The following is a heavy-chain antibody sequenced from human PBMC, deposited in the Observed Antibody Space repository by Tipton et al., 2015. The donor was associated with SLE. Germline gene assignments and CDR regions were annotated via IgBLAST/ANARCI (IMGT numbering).Heavy chain of an antibody. D-gene: IGHD6-19*01. V-gene: IGHV4-59*01. CDR3: ARGVAERLGLDF. Sequence: GLVKPSETLSLTCTVSGGSIGPYYWHWIRQSPGKALEWIGYIYFDGNSNGRGNYNPSLKSRVTMSVDPSKMQFPLNLNSVTAADTALYFCARGVAERLGLDFWGQGSLVTVSS. J-gene: IGHJ4*02. CDR2: IYFDGNSNGRG. CDR1: GGSIGPYY.